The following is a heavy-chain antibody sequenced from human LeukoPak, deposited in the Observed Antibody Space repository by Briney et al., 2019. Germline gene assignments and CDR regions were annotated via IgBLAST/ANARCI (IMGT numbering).Heavy chain of an antibody. CDR2: IYSTTGQT. D-gene: IGHD5-18*01. CDR1: GASPY. J-gene: IGHJ5*02. V-gene: IGHV4-4*09. CDR3: PRGYTWFDR. Sequence: SQTLSLTHTVSGASPYWTRIRQPPGQGLEWIGYIYSTTGQTNSNPSPKSPVTMSLATSKKHLYLKLSAVTAADTVAYYCPRGYTWFDRCGQGILVIVSS.